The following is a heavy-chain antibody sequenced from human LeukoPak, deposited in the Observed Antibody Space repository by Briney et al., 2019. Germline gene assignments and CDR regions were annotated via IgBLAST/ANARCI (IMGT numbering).Heavy chain of an antibody. D-gene: IGHD2-2*01. CDR3: AKDSGIDIVVVPGGEGFDY. CDR1: GFTFDDYA. V-gene: IGHV3-9*01. J-gene: IGHJ4*02. CDR2: ISWNRGSI. Sequence: GGSLRLFCAASGFTFDDYAMHWVRHAPGKGLEWVSGISWNRGSIGYADFVKGRFTISRDNAKNSLYLQMNSRRAEDTALDYCAKDSGIDIVVVPGGEGFDYWGQGTLVTVSS.